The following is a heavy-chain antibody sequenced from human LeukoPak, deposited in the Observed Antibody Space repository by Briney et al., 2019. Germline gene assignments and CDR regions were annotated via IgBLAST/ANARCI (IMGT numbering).Heavy chain of an antibody. CDR3: AKERAVVVVAATGFDY. CDR1: GFTFSSYA. J-gene: IGHJ4*02. CDR2: ISGSGGST. V-gene: IGHV3-23*01. Sequence: GGSLRLSCAASGFTFSSYAMSWVRQAPGKGLEWVSAISGSGGSTYYADSVKGRFTISRDNPKNTLYLQMNSLRAEDTAVYYCAKERAVVVVAATGFDYWGQGTLVTVSS. D-gene: IGHD2-15*01.